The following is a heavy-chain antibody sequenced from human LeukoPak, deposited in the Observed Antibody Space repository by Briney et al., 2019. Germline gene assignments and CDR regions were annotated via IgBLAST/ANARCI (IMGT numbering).Heavy chain of an antibody. D-gene: IGHD1-26*01. CDR1: GFTFSNYA. Sequence: GGSLRLSCAASGFTFSNYAMNWVRQAPGKGLEWVSGIIDSGGSTYYSDSVKGRFTISRDNAKNSLYLQMNSLRPEDTALYYCAKDRGGSSELGDAFDVWGQGTMVRVSS. CDR2: IIDSGGST. CDR3: AKDRGGSSELGDAFDV. V-gene: IGHV3-23*01. J-gene: IGHJ3*01.